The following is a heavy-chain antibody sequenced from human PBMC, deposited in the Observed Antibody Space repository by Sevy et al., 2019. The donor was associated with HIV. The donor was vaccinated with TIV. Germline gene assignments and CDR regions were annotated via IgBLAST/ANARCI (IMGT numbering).Heavy chain of an antibody. CDR3: TRGGARDSSSWYDYFDY. CDR2: IRSKGNSYAT. V-gene: IGHV3-73*01. Sequence: GGSLRLSCAASGFTFSGSAMQWVRQASGKGLEWVGRIRSKGNSYATAYAASVKGRFTISRDDSKNKVYLQMNGLKTEDTAVHYCTRGGARDSSSWYDYFDYWGQGTLVTVSS. CDR1: GFTFSGSA. D-gene: IGHD6-13*01. J-gene: IGHJ4*02.